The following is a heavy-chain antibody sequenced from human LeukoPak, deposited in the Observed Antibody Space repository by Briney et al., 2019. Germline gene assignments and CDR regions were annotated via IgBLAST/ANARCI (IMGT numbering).Heavy chain of an antibody. CDR1: GFTFSSYS. J-gene: IGHJ4*02. CDR2: ISSSSSYI. Sequence: GSLRLSCAASGFTFSSYSMNWVRQAPGKGLEWVSSISSSSSYIYYADSVKGRFTISRDNAKNSLYLQMNSLRAEDTAVYYCARADWDTAMIDYWGQGTLVTVSS. D-gene: IGHD5-18*01. CDR3: ARADWDTAMIDY. V-gene: IGHV3-21*01.